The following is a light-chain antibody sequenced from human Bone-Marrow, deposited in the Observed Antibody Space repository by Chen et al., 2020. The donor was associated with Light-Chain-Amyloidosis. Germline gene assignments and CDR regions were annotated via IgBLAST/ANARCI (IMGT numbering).Light chain of an antibody. CDR1: DLPKKY. V-gene: IGLV3-25*03. CDR2: RDT. J-gene: IGLJ2*01. Sequence: SYELTQPPSVSVSPGQTARITCSGDDLPKKYAYWYHQKPGQEQVLVRHRDTERPSGIAERFSGSRAGKTATLTSSGVQAEDEADYHWQSVDSSGTYEVIFGGGTKRTGL. CDR3: QSVDSSGTYEVI.